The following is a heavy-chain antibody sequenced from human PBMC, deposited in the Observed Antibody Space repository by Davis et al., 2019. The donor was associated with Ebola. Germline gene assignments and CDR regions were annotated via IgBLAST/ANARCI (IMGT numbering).Heavy chain of an antibody. J-gene: IGHJ1*01. CDR3: AKDSVGYYYDSSGYYLHPEYFQH. Sequence: GGSLRLSCAASGFTFSSYGMHWVRQAPGKGLEWVAVISYDGSNKYYADSVKGRFTISRDNSKNTLYLQMNSLRAEDTAVYYCAKDSVGYYYDSSGYYLHPEYFQHWGQGTLVTVSS. V-gene: IGHV3-30*18. CDR2: ISYDGSNK. CDR1: GFTFSSYG. D-gene: IGHD3-22*01.